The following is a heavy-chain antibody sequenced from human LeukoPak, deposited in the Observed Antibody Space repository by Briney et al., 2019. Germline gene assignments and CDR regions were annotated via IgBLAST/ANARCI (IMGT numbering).Heavy chain of an antibody. V-gene: IGHV3-23*01. Sequence: GGSLRLSCAASGCTFSNYGMSWARQAPGKGLEWVSVISVVGDTTYYADSVKGRFTISRDNSKNTVFLQMTSLRADDTAVYYCAKVDCSGGSCYGFSYFYYGMDVWGQGTTVTVSS. CDR2: ISVVGDTT. CDR3: AKVDCSGGSCYGFSYFYYGMDV. D-gene: IGHD2-15*01. CDR1: GCTFSNYG. J-gene: IGHJ6*02.